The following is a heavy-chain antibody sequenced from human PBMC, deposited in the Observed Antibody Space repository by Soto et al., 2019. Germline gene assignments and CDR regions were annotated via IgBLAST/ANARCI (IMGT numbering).Heavy chain of an antibody. V-gene: IGHV1-3*01. Sequence: QVQLVQSGAEVKKPGASVILSCKASGYTFTSYAMHWLRQAPGQRLEWMGWINAGNANTKYSQKFQGRVTITRDTSATTAXXEXXXLRSEDTAVYYCARGISGFDPWGQGTLVTVSS. D-gene: IGHD6-25*01. CDR1: GYTFTSYA. J-gene: IGHJ5*02. CDR2: INAGNANT. CDR3: ARGISGFDP.